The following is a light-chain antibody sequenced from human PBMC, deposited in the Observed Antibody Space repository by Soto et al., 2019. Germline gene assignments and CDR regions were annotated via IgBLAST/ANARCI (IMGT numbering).Light chain of an antibody. CDR1: QSVSSSS. J-gene: IGKJ1*01. CDR2: GAS. Sequence: IVLTQSPFTWDTSXRQSATLTXXASQSVSSSSLAWYQQKPGQAPRLLIYGASSRATGIPDRFSGSGSGTDFTLTISRLEPEDFAVYYCQQYGSSGTFGQGTKVDIK. V-gene: IGKV3-20*01. CDR3: QQYGSSGT.